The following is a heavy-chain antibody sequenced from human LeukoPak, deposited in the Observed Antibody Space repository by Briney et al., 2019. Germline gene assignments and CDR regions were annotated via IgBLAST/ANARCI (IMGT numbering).Heavy chain of an antibody. CDR2: ISGGGGTT. Sequence: GGSLRLSCAASGFTFSNYAMSWVRQAPGKGLEWVSTISGGGGTTYYADSVKGRFTISRDNSKNTLYLQMNSLRAEDTAVYYCAKGRRPMVFSGFDYWGQGTLVTVSS. CDR3: AKGRRPMVFSGFDY. J-gene: IGHJ4*02. D-gene: IGHD2-8*01. V-gene: IGHV3-23*01. CDR1: GFTFSNYA.